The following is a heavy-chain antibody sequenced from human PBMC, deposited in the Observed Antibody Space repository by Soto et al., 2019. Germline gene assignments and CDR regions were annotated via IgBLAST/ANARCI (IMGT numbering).Heavy chain of an antibody. J-gene: IGHJ4*02. D-gene: IGHD3-10*01. CDR3: ASAPPGAYFDY. Sequence: PSETLSLTCAVSGGSISNTYWWIWVRQPPGKGLEWIGEIYHSGSTHYTPSLKSRVTISMDKSENQFSLKLSSVTAADTAVYYCASAPPGAYFDYWGQGTLVTVSS. V-gene: IGHV4-4*02. CDR2: IYHSGST. CDR1: GGSISNTYW.